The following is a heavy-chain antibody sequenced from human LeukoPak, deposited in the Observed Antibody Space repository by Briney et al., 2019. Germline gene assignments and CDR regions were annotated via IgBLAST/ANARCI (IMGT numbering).Heavy chain of an antibody. V-gene: IGHV3-74*01. CDR1: GFTFTTYW. CDR3: GGYNYGPPFDY. J-gene: IGHJ4*02. D-gene: IGHD5-18*01. CDR2: ISSDGSST. Sequence: GGSLRLSCAASGFTFTTYWMHWVRQAPGKGPVWVSRISSDGSSTSYADSVQGRFTISRDNAKNTLFLQMNSLRAEDTAVYYCGGYNYGPPFDYWGQGTLVTVSS.